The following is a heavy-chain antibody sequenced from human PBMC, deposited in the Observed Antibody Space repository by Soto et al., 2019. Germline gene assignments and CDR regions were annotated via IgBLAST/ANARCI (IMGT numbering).Heavy chain of an antibody. CDR2: ISYSGNT. V-gene: IGHV4-61*08. CDR1: GDSVTSRDYY. Sequence: PSETLSLTCTVSGDSVTSRDYYWSWIREPPGKGLECIGYISYSGNTNYNPSLKSRVTISVDPSKSQFSLKLSSVTTADTAVYYCARDRGQVXAYTYGSNNMYYYGVEVWGQGTTVTVSS. J-gene: IGHJ6*02. D-gene: IGHD5-18*01. CDR3: ARDRGQVXAYTYGSNNMYYYGVEV.